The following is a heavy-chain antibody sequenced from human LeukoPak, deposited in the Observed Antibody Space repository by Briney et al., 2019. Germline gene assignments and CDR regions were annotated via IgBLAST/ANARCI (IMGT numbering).Heavy chain of an antibody. V-gene: IGHV1-46*01. CDR1: GYTFTSYY. D-gene: IGHD3-16*02. CDR2: INPSGGST. J-gene: IGHJ4*02. Sequence: ASVKVSCKASGYTFTSYYMHWVRQAPGQGLEWMGIINPSGGSTSYAQKFQGRVTMTRDTSTSTVYMELSSLRPEDTAVYYCARDISRDPLGDYWGQGTLVTVSS. CDR3: ARDISRDPLGDY.